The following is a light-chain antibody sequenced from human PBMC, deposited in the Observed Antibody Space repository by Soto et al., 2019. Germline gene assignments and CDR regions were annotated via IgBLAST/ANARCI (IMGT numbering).Light chain of an antibody. V-gene: IGLV1-40*01. Sequence: QSVLTQPPSVSGAPGQRVTISCTGGSSNIGAGYDLHWYQQLPGTAPKLLIYGNSNRPSGVPARFSGSKSGTSASRAITGRQAEDESAHYCQSYDNGLSGYVLFGGGTKLTVL. CDR1: SSNIGAGYD. CDR3: QSYDNGLSGYVL. J-gene: IGLJ2*01. CDR2: GNS.